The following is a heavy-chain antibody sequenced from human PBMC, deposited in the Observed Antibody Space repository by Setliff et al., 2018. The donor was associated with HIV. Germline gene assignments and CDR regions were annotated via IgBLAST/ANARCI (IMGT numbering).Heavy chain of an antibody. D-gene: IGHD2-2*01. Sequence: PSETLSLTCTVSGGSISSSSHYWGWIRQSPGKGLEWIGSIYYTGSTYDNPSLKSRVTMSVDTSKNQFSLKLSSVTAADAAVYYCARGFDYAQRPPLYYFDYWGQGTLVTVSS. CDR1: GGSISSSSHY. CDR3: ARGFDYAQRPPLYYFDY. V-gene: IGHV4-39*07. J-gene: IGHJ4*02. CDR2: IYYTGST.